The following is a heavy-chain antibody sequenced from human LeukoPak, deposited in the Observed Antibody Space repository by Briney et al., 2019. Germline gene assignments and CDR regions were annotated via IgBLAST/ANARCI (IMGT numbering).Heavy chain of an antibody. CDR3: AKGAEFAIHDAFDI. D-gene: IGHD1-14*01. J-gene: IGHJ3*02. CDR2: ISGSGGTT. Sequence: GASLRLSCAASGFTFSSYAMSWVRQAPGKGLEWVSVISGSGGTTYYADSVKGRFTISRDNSKNTLYLQMNSLRDEDTDVYYCAKGAEFAIHDAFDIWGQGTMVTVSS. V-gene: IGHV3-23*01. CDR1: GFTFSSYA.